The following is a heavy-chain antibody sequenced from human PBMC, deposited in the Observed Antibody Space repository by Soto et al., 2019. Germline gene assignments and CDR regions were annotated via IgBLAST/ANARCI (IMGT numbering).Heavy chain of an antibody. J-gene: IGHJ4*02. V-gene: IGHV4-59*01. Sequence: PSETLSLTCTISGGSISNYYWTWIRQTPGKGLEWIGYIYYRGSTNYNPSLKSRVTISIDTSRNQFSLKVNSVTAADTAVYYCARGLDYVGFDYWGQGTLVTVSS. D-gene: IGHD4-17*01. CDR1: GGSISNYY. CDR2: IYYRGST. CDR3: ARGLDYVGFDY.